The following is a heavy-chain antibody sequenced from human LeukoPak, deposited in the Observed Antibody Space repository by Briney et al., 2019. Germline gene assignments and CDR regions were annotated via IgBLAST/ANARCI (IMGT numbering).Heavy chain of an antibody. CDR3: ARQEMTTSGADY. CDR1: GYSFTTYW. Sequence: GESLKISCKGSGYSFTTYWIGWVRQMPGKGLEWMGIIYPGDPYTRYSPSFQGQVTISADKSISTAYLQWSSLKASDTAIYYCARQEMTTSGADYWGQGTLVTVSS. V-gene: IGHV5-51*01. J-gene: IGHJ4*02. CDR2: IYPGDPYT. D-gene: IGHD5-24*01.